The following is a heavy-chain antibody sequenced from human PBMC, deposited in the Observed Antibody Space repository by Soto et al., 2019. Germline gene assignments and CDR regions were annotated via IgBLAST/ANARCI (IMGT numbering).Heavy chain of an antibody. J-gene: IGHJ6*02. CDR2: IIPIFGTA. CDR1: GGTFSSYA. V-gene: IGHV1-69*06. CDR3: ASDVVVVAATPDYYYGMDV. Sequence: SVKVSCKASGGTFSSYAISWVRQAPGQGLEWMGGIIPIFGTANYAQKFQGRVTITADKSTSTAYMELSSLRSEDTAVYYCASDVVVVAATPDYYYGMDVWGQGTTVTVSS. D-gene: IGHD2-15*01.